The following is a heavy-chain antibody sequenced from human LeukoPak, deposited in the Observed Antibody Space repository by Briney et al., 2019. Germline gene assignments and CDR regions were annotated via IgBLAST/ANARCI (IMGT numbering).Heavy chain of an antibody. J-gene: IGHJ4*02. CDR2: INHSGST. CDR1: GGSFSGYY. Sequence: SETLSLTCADYGGSFSGYYWSRIRQPPGKGLEWIGEINHSGSTNYNPSLKSRVTISVDTSKNQFSLKLSSVTAADTAVYYCARDLGGGTYYFDYWGQGTLVTVSS. CDR3: ARDLGGGTYYFDY. V-gene: IGHV4-34*01. D-gene: IGHD2-15*01.